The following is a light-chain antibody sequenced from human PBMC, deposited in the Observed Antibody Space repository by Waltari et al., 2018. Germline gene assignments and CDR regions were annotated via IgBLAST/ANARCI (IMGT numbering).Light chain of an antibody. V-gene: IGKV1-NL1*01. CDR1: QGISNS. CDR2: AAS. J-gene: IGKJ2*01. CDR3: QQYYSTPMYT. Sequence: DIQMPQSQSSLPASLGDRVPTTCRASQGISNSLAWYQQKPGKAPKLLLYAASRLESGVPSRFSGSGSGTDYTLTISSLQPEDFATYYCQQYYSTPMYTFGQGTKLEI.